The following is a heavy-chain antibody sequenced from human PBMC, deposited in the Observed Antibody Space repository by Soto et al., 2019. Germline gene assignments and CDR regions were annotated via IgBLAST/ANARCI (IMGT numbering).Heavy chain of an antibody. CDR1: GFTFSSYA. CDR3: AISPVVPAAEDYYYYYGMDV. V-gene: IGHV3-23*01. J-gene: IGHJ6*02. CDR2: ISGSGGST. D-gene: IGHD2-2*01. Sequence: GGSLRLSCAASGFTFSSYAMSWVRQAPGKGLEWVSAISGSGGSTYYADSVKGRFTISRDNSKNTLYLQMNSLRAEDTAVYYCAISPVVPAAEDYYYYYGMDVWGQGTTVTVSS.